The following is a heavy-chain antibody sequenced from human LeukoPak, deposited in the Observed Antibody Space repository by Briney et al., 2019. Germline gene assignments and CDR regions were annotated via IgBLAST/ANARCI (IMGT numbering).Heavy chain of an antibody. CDR2: ISAYNGNT. D-gene: IGHD3-22*01. V-gene: IGHV1-18*01. CDR3: ARYYNSYYYDSSGYYYHLVDCGY. CDR1: GYTFISYG. J-gene: IGHJ4*02. Sequence: ASVKVSCKASGYTFISYGISWVRQAPGQGLEWMGWISAYNGNTNYAQKLQGRVTMTTDTSTSTAYMGLRSLRSDDTAVYYCARYYNSYYYDSSGYYYHLVDCGYWGQGTLVTVSS.